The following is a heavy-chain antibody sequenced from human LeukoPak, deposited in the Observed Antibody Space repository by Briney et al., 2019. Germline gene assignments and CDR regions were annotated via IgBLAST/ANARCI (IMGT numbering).Heavy chain of an antibody. D-gene: IGHD6-13*01. CDR3: ARDIFPYRSRVYGMDV. CDR2: ISYDGSNK. V-gene: IGHV3-30-3*01. Sequence: PGGSLRLSCAASGFTFSTYAMHWVRQAPGKGLEWVAFISYDGSNKYSADSVKGRFTISRDNSKNTLHLQMNSRRAEDTAVYYCARDIFPYRSRVYGMDVWGQGTTVTVSS. CDR1: GFTFSTYA. J-gene: IGHJ6*02.